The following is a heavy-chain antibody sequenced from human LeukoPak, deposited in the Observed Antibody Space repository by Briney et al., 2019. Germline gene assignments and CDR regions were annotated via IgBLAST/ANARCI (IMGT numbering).Heavy chain of an antibody. CDR1: GYTLTELS. D-gene: IGHD3-22*01. V-gene: IGHV1-24*01. CDR3: ARIKIRYYYDSSVNYYYYYMDV. J-gene: IGHJ6*03. CDR2: FDPGDGET. Sequence: ASVKVSCKVSGYTLTELSMHWVRQAPGKGLEWMGGFDPGDGETIYAQKFQGRVTMTEDTSTDTAYMELSSLRSEDTAVYYCARIKIRYYYDSSVNYYYYYMDVWGKGTTVTVSS.